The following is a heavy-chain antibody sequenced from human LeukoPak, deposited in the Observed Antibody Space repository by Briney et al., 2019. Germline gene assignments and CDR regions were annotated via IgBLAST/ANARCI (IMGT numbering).Heavy chain of an antibody. Sequence: GGSLRLSCAGSGFTFSSYWMSWVRQAPGKGLEWVANIKQDGSEKYYVDSVKGRFTISRDNVKNSLYLQMNSLRAEDTALYHCAKGGGYCSSTSCLLYHDHWGQGTLVTVSS. V-gene: IGHV3-7*03. CDR2: IKQDGSEK. D-gene: IGHD2-2*01. CDR3: AKGGGYCSSTSCLLYHDH. J-gene: IGHJ4*02. CDR1: GFTFSSYW.